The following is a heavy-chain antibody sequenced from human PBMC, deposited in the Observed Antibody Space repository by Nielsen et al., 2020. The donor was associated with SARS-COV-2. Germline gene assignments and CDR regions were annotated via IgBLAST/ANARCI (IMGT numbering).Heavy chain of an antibody. CDR3: ARDLIIGGTTIFYYHGMDV. V-gene: IGHV3-33*01. CDR1: GFRVSQFG. J-gene: IGHJ6*02. D-gene: IGHD1-1*01. Sequence: GESLKISCAASGFRVSQFGMHWVRQAPGKGLEWVADMWADGIKKYSIDSVKGRFTVSRDSADNTFYLHMNSLRAEDSAVYYCARDLIIGGTTIFYYHGMDVWGQGTTVTVSS. CDR2: MWADGIKK.